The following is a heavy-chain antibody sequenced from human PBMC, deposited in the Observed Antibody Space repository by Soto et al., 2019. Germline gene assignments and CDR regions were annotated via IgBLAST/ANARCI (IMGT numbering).Heavy chain of an antibody. CDR1: GFTFSSYA. CDR3: ARRGSGSYYTY. Sequence: EVQLLESGGGLLQPGGSLRLSCAASGFTFSSYAMRWVRQAPVKGLEWVSAISGSGDSTYYADSVKGRFTISRDNSKNTLYLQMNSRTAEDTALYYCARRGSGSYYTYWGQGTLVTVSS. D-gene: IGHD1-26*01. CDR2: ISGSGDST. J-gene: IGHJ4*02. V-gene: IGHV3-23*01.